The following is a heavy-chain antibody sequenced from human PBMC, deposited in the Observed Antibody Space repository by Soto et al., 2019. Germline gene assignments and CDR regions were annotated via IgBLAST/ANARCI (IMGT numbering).Heavy chain of an antibody. V-gene: IGHV1-18*01. Sequence: ASVKVSCKASGYTFSRSGISWVRQAPGQGLEWMGWISTYNGDTNYAQTFQGRVTMTTDTSTSTAYMELRSLRSDDTAVYYCAREGVAPYYYYGMDVCGQGTPVTVSS. CDR3: AREGVAPYYYYGMDV. CDR2: ISTYNGDT. CDR1: GYTFSRSG. J-gene: IGHJ6*02. D-gene: IGHD5-12*01.